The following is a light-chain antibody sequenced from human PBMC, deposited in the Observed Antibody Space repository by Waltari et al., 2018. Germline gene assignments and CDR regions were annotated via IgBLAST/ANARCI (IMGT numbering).Light chain of an antibody. CDR1: QSLVHSDGNTY. Sequence: VMTQSPLSLPVTLGQPASISCRSSQSLVHSDGNTYLNWFQHRPGQAPRRLIYKVSNRDTGVPDRFGGGGSGTDFTLKISRVEAEDVGVDYCMQATHWPPYTFGQGTKLEIK. CDR2: KVS. CDR3: MQATHWPPYT. V-gene: IGKV2-30*02. J-gene: IGKJ2*01.